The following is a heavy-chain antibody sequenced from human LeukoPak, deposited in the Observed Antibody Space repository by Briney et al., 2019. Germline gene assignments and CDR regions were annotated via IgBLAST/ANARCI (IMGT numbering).Heavy chain of an antibody. CDR3: TTDIRYYGSGSYYPY. D-gene: IGHD3-10*01. CDR2: IKSKTDGWTT. J-gene: IGHJ4*02. CDR1: GFTFSNAW. V-gene: IGHV3-15*01. Sequence: GGSLRLSCAASGFTFSNAWMSWVRQAPGKGLEWVGRIKSKTDGWTTDYAAPVKGRFTISRDDSKNTLYLQMNSLKTEDTAVYYCTTDIRYYGSGSYYPYWGQGTLVTVSS.